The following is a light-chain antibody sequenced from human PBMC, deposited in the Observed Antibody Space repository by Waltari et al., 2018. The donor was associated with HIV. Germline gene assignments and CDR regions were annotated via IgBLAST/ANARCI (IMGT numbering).Light chain of an antibody. CDR2: GNS. CDR3: QSYDSSLSPVV. Sequence: QSVLTQPPSVSGAPGQRVTISCTGSSSNIGAGYDVHWYQQLPGTAHKLLICGNSNRPSGVPDLFSGSKSGTSASLAITGLQAEDEADYYCQSYDSSLSPVVFGGGTKLTVL. CDR1: SSNIGAGYD. V-gene: IGLV1-40*01. J-gene: IGLJ2*01.